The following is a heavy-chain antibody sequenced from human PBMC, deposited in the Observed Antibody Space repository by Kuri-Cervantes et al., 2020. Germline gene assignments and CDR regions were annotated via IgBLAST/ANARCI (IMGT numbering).Heavy chain of an antibody. CDR3: APRGKPSQEPVPRSTSCYKGY. CDR2: IYWNDDK. CDR1: GFSLSTSGVG. J-gene: IGHJ4*02. D-gene: IGHD2-2*02. V-gene: IGHV2-5*01. Sequence: SGPTLVKPTQTLTLTCTFSGFSLSTSGVGVGWIRQPPGKALEWLALIYWNDDKRYSPSLKSRLTITKDASKNQVVLTMTNMDPVDTATYYCAPRGKPSQEPVPRSTSCYKGYWGQGTLVTVSS.